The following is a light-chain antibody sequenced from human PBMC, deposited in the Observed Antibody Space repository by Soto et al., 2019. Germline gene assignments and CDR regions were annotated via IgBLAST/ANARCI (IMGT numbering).Light chain of an antibody. J-gene: IGKJ1*01. CDR2: DAS. CDR1: QSISQW. Sequence: DIKMTQSPSTLSESVGDRVDITCRASQSISQWVAWYQQKPGRAPELLIYDASKLKSGVPSMFSGSGSGTECRLTTTSLQPDDSAMYYCQQYNGYSWTFGRGTKVEIK. CDR3: QQYNGYSWT. V-gene: IGKV1-5*01.